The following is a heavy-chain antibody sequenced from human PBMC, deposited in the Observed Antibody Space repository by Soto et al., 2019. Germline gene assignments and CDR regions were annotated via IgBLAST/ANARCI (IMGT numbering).Heavy chain of an antibody. D-gene: IGHD5-12*01. CDR1: GFTFSSYA. Sequence: QVQLVESGGGVVQPGRSLRLSCAASGFTFSSYAMHWVRQAPGKGLEWVAVISYDGSNKYYADSVKGRFTISRDNSKNTLYLQMNSLTAEDTAVYYCARDYYRFNSGYGFSMDVWGQGTTVTFSS. J-gene: IGHJ6*02. V-gene: IGHV3-30-3*01. CDR3: ARDYYRFNSGYGFSMDV. CDR2: ISYDGSNK.